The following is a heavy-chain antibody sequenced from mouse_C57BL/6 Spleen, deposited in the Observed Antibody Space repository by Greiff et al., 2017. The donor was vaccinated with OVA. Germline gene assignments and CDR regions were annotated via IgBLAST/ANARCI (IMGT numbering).Heavy chain of an antibody. CDR1: GFSFNTYA. J-gene: IGHJ3*01. D-gene: IGHD2-12*01. Sequence: EVQVVESGGGLVQPKGSLKLSCAASGFSFNTYAMNWVRQAPGKGLEWVARIRSKSNNYATYYADSVKDRFTISRDDSESMLYLQMNNLKTEDTAMYYCVRHEGDSPFAYWGQGTLVTVSA. CDR3: VRHEGDSPFAY. CDR2: IRSKSNNYAT. V-gene: IGHV10-1*01.